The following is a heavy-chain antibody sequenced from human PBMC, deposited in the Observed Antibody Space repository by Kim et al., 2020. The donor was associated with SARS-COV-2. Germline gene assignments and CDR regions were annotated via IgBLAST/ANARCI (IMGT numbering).Heavy chain of an antibody. D-gene: IGHD3-10*01. CDR3: ARTHTALWFGEFYNWFDP. Sequence: SETLSLTCTVSGGSISSSSYYWGWIRQPPGKGLEWIGSIYYSGSTYYNPSLKSRVTISVDTSKNQFSLKLSSVTAADTAVYYCARTHTALWFGEFYNWFDPWGQGTLGTVSS. CDR1: GGSISSSSYY. V-gene: IGHV4-39*01. J-gene: IGHJ5*02. CDR2: IYYSGST.